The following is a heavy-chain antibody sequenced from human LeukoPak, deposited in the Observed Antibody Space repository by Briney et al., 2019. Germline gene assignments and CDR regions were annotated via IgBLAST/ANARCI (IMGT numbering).Heavy chain of an antibody. CDR1: GFTFSSYA. V-gene: IGHV3-23*01. Sequence: GGSLRLSCAASGFTFSSYAMSWVRQAPGKGLEWVSAISGGGTTYYADSVKGRFTISRDNSKNTLYLQMNSLRAEDTAVYYCANPLGNWKFTFDIWGQGTMVSVSS. CDR2: ISGGGTT. D-gene: IGHD1-20*01. J-gene: IGHJ3*02. CDR3: ANPLGNWKFTFDI.